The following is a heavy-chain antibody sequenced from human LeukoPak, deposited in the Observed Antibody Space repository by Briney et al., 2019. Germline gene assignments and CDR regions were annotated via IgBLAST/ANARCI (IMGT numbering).Heavy chain of an antibody. Sequence: ASVKVSCKASGYTFTGYYMHWVRQAPGQGLGWMGWINPNSGGTNYAQKFQGRVTMTRDTSISTAYMELSRLRSDDTAVYYCARDYDILTGISSSPNYWGRGTLVTVSS. CDR2: INPNSGGT. V-gene: IGHV1-2*02. D-gene: IGHD3-9*01. J-gene: IGHJ4*02. CDR1: GYTFTGYY. CDR3: ARDYDILTGISSSPNY.